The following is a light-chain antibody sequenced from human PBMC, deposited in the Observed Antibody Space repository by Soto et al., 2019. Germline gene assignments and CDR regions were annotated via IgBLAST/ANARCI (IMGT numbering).Light chain of an antibody. Sequence: VVFTQSPGTLSLSPGERATLSCRASQSVGSSYLDWYQQKPGQAPRVLIYGTSSRATGIPDRFSGSGSGTDLTITISRMENEEFEVYYCQQYTTSSWTFGQGTQVDI. V-gene: IGKV3-20*01. CDR2: GTS. CDR1: QSVGSSY. J-gene: IGKJ1*01. CDR3: QQYTTSSWT.